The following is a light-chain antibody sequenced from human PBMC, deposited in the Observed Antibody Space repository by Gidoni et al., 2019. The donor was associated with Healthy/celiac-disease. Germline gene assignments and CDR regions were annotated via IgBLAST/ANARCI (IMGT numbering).Light chain of an antibody. Sequence: AIQMTQSPSSLSASVGDRVTITCRASQGSRTDLGWYQKKPGKAPKLLIYAASSLQSGVPSRFSGSGSGTDFTLTISSLQPEDFATYYCLQDYNYPRTFGQGTKVEIK. J-gene: IGKJ1*01. CDR2: AAS. V-gene: IGKV1-6*01. CDR3: LQDYNYPRT. CDR1: QGSRTD.